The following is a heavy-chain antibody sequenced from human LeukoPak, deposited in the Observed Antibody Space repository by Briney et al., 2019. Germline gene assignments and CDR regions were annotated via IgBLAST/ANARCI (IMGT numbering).Heavy chain of an antibody. V-gene: IGHV3-23*01. J-gene: IGHJ4*02. CDR1: GFTFSSYA. CDR2: ISGSGDNT. CDR3: AKSPVKYCSGSSCYNDN. D-gene: IGHD2-2*02. Sequence: GGSLRLSCAASGFTFSSYAMSWVRQAPGKGLEWVSGISGSGDNTYYADSVKGRFTISRDNSKNTLYVQVNSLGTEDTAAYYCAKSPVKYCSGSSCYNDNWGQGTLVTVSS.